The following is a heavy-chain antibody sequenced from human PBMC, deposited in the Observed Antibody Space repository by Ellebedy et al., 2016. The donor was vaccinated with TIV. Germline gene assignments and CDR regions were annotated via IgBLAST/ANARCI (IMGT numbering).Heavy chain of an antibody. CDR1: DNSFTRFG. CDR3: ARTHYRFGIIDYLDY. V-gene: IGHV1-18*04. Sequence: AASVTVSCKAYDNSFTRFGFTWVRQAPAQGLEWMGWISAYNGNTKYAQMVQDRFTMTTDTSTKTVYMELRSLRSDDTALYYCARTHYRFGIIDYLDYWGQGTLVTVSS. J-gene: IGHJ4*02. CDR2: ISAYNGNT. D-gene: IGHD3-10*01.